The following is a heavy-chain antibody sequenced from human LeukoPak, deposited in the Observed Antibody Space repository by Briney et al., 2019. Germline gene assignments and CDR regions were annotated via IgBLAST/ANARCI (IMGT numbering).Heavy chain of an antibody. CDR2: IIPIFGTA. J-gene: IGHJ3*01. CDR1: GGTFSSYA. V-gene: IGHV1-69*13. Sequence: ASVKVSCKASGGTFSSYAISWVRQAPGQGLEWMGGIIPIFGTANYAQKFQGRVTITADESTSTAYMELSSLRSEDTAVYYCAREGNEQLAAWGQGTMVTVSS. D-gene: IGHD6-6*01. CDR3: AREGNEQLAA.